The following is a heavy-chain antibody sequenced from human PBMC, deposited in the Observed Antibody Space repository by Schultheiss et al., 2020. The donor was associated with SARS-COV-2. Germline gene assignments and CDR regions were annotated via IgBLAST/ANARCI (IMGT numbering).Heavy chain of an antibody. CDR2: INPKTGDT. V-gene: IGHV1-2*04. D-gene: IGHD2-2*01. J-gene: IGHJ6*02. CDR3: ATDGGYCSSTSCHYGMDV. CDR1: GYTFTKYY. Sequence: ASVKVSCKATGYTFTKYYVYWVRQAPGQGLEWVGLINPKTGDTNYAQKFQGWVTMTRDTSISTAYMELSRLRSDDTAVYYCATDGGYCSSTSCHYGMDVWGQGTTVTVS.